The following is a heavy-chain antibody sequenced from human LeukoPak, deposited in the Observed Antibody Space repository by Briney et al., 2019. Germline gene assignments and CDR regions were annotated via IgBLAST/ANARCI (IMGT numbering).Heavy chain of an antibody. CDR3: ARVSPYYYDSSPDAFDI. CDR1: GYSISSGYY. J-gene: IGHJ3*02. CDR2: IYYSGST. V-gene: IGHV4-30-4*01. Sequence: SETLSLTCTVSGYSISSGYYWSWIRQPPGKGLEWIGYIYYSGSTYYNPSLKSRVTISVDTSKNQFSLKLSSVTAADTAVYYCARVSPYYYDSSPDAFDIWGQGTMVTVSS. D-gene: IGHD3-22*01.